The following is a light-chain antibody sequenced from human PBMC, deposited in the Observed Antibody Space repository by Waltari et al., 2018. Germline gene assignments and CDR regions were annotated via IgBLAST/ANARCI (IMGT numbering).Light chain of an antibody. V-gene: IGKV1-39*01. CDR2: SAS. CDR1: RSIDTY. Sequence: DFQMTQSPSSLSASVGDRVTITCRASRSIDTYLTWYHQKPGKAPDLLIFSASHLQGGVPSRFSGSGSGTDFTLTINGVQPEDFATYYCQQSLSIPFTFGQGTRLEIK. CDR3: QQSLSIPFT. J-gene: IGKJ5*01.